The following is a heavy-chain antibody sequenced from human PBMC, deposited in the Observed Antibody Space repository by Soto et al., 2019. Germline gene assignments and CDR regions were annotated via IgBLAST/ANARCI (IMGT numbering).Heavy chain of an antibody. CDR3: ARGSFSSSSSWFDP. CDR1: GGSISSDANF. Sequence: PSETLSLTCTVPGGSISSDANFWSWVRQLPGRGLEWIGYISYTGRTYYTPSLNSRLTISLDTSKNLFSLRLSAVTAADTAVYFCARGSFSSSSSWFDPWGQGTLVTVSS. D-gene: IGHD6-6*01. V-gene: IGHV4-31*03. CDR2: ISYTGRT. J-gene: IGHJ5*02.